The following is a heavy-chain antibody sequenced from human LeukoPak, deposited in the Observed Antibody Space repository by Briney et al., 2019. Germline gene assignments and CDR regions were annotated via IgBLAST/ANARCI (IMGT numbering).Heavy chain of an antibody. CDR1: GFTFDDYA. D-gene: IGHD2-21*02. Sequence: GRSLRLSCAASGFTFDDYAMHWVRHAPGKGLEWVSGTSYNSDTIAYADSVKGRFTISRDNAKNSLYLQMNSLRVEDTALYYCAKDYCGGDCYSGWYFDLWGRGTLVTVSS. CDR3: AKDYCGGDCYSGWYFDL. V-gene: IGHV3-9*01. J-gene: IGHJ2*01. CDR2: TSYNSDTI.